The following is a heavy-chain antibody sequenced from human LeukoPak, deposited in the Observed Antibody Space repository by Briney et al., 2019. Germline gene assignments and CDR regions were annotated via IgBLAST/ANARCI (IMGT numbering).Heavy chain of an antibody. CDR3: ARDQGYYDSSGYEYFQH. CDR1: GFTSSSYS. D-gene: IGHD3-22*01. Sequence: PGGSLRLXCAASGFTSSSYSMNWDRQAPGKGLEWVSSISSSSSYIYYADSVKGRFTISRDNAKNSLYLQMNSLRAEDTAVYYCARDQGYYDSSGYEYFQHWGQGTLVTVSS. V-gene: IGHV3-21*01. J-gene: IGHJ1*01. CDR2: ISSSSSYI.